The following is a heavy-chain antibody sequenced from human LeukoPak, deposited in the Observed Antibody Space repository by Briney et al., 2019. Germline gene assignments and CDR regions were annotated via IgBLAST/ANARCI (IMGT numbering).Heavy chain of an antibody. CDR2: INPSGGST. J-gene: IGHJ4*02. CDR1: GYTFTSYY. D-gene: IGHD3-16*02. Sequence: EASVKVSCKASGYTFTSYYMHWVRQAPGQGLEWMGIINPSGGSTSYAQKFQGRVTMTRDTSTSTVYMELSSLRSEDTAVYYCARDRPTMITFGGVIIAAYWGQGTLVSVSS. CDR3: ARDRPTMITFGGVIIAAY. V-gene: IGHV1-46*01.